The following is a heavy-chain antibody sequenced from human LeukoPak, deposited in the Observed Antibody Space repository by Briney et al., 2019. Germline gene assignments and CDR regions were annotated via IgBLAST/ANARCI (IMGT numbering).Heavy chain of an antibody. CDR1: GYTFTNYA. CDR2: ISVYSDDT. D-gene: IGHD3-22*01. J-gene: IGHJ4*02. Sequence: ASVKVSCKASGYTFTNYAISWVRQAPGQGLEWMGWISVYSDDTKSAQNLQGRITMTTDTSTSTAYMELRSLRSDDTDVYYCAREGDSSGYFFRPDYWGQGTLVTVSS. CDR3: AREGDSSGYFFRPDY. V-gene: IGHV1-18*01.